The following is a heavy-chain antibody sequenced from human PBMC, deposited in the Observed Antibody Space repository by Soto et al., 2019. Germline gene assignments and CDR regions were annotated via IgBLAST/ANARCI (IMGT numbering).Heavy chain of an antibody. CDR1: GYTFTSYY. V-gene: IGHV1-46*01. CDR3: ARGIALGPYDSSGYFPPADEYFQH. D-gene: IGHD3-22*01. J-gene: IGHJ1*01. CDR2: INPSGGST. Sequence: GASVKVSCKASGYTFTSYYMHWVRQAPGQGLEWMGIINPSGGSTSYAQKFQGRVTMTRDTSTSTVYMELSSLRSEDTAVYYCARGIALGPYDSSGYFPPADEYFQHWGQGTLVTVSS.